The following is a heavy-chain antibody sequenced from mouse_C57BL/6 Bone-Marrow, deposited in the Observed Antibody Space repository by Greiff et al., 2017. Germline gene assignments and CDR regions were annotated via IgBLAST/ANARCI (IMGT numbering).Heavy chain of an antibody. V-gene: IGHV3-6*01. CDR3: AREGLEYYGSSCYWYFDV. CDR2: ISYDGSN. J-gene: IGHJ1*03. D-gene: IGHD1-1*01. CDR1: GYSITSGYY. Sequence: DVQLQESGPGLVKPSQSLSLTCSVTGYSITSGYYWNWIRQFPGNKLEWMGYISYDGSNNYNPSLKNRISITRDTSKNQFFLKLTSVTTEDTATYYCAREGLEYYGSSCYWYFDVWGTGTTVTVSS.